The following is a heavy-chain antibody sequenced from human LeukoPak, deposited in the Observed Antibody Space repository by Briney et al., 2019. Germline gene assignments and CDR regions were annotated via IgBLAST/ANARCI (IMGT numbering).Heavy chain of an antibody. J-gene: IGHJ4*02. CDR3: ARLNEGYCSGGSCYRGLFDY. D-gene: IGHD2-15*01. CDR2: IYPGDSDT. Sequence: GESLKISFKGSGYSFTSYWIGWVRQMPGKGREWMGIIYPGDSDTRYSPSFQGQLTISADKSISTAYLQWSSLKASDTAMYYCARLNEGYCSGGSCYRGLFDYWGQGTLVTVSS. CDR1: GYSFTSYW. V-gene: IGHV5-51*01.